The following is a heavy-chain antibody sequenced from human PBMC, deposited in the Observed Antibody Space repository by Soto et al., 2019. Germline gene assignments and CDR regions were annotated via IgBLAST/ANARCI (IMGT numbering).Heavy chain of an antibody. CDR2: IYQSGST. J-gene: IGHJ4*02. CDR1: GGSISSSGYS. V-gene: IGHV4-30-2*01. CDR3: ASRIVGTTPAPFDY. Sequence: QLQLQESGSGLVKPSQTLSLTCAVSGGSISSSGYSWSWIRQPPGKGLEWIGYIYQSGSTYYNPSLKSRVTXRVXRXKNQFSLKLSSVTAADTAVYYCASRIVGTTPAPFDYWGQGTLVTVSS. D-gene: IGHD1-26*01.